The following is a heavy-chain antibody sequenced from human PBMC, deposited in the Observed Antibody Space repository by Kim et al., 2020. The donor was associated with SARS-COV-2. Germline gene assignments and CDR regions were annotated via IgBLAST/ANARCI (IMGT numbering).Heavy chain of an antibody. J-gene: IGHJ4*02. V-gene: IGHV1-69*13. CDR2: IIPIFGIA. Sequence: SVKVSCKASGGTFSSYAISWVRQAPGQRLEWMGGIIPIFGIANYAQKFQGRVTITADESTSTAYMELSSLRSEDTAVYYCASDYGDYVFDYWGQGTLVTVSS. D-gene: IGHD4-17*01. CDR1: GGTFSSYA. CDR3: ASDYGDYVFDY.